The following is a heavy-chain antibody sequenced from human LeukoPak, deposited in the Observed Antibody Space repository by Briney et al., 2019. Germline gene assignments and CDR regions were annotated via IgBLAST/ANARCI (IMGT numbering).Heavy chain of an antibody. CDR2: IYSGGST. J-gene: IGHJ6*04. CDR3: ARDGITGTTAPVDV. D-gene: IGHD1-7*01. CDR1: GFTVSSNY. V-gene: IGHV3-53*01. Sequence: PGGSLRLSCAASGFTVSSNYMSWVRQAPGKGLEWVPVIYSGGSTYYADSVKGRFTISRDNSKNTLYLQMNSLRAEDTAVYYCARDGITGTTAPVDVWGKGTTVTVSS.